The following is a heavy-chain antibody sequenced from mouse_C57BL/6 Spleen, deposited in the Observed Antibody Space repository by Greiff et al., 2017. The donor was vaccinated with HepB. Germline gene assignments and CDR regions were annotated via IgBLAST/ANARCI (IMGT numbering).Heavy chain of an antibody. V-gene: IGHV1-63*01. J-gene: IGHJ3*01. CDR1: GYTFTNYW. D-gene: IGHD3-2*02. Sequence: VQLQQSGAELVRPGTSVKMSCKASGYTFTNYWLGWAKQRPGHGLEWIGDIYPGGGYTNYNEKFKGKATLTADKSSSTAYMQFSSLTSEDSAIYYCARLDSSGYVPSYWGQGTLVTVSA. CDR2: IYPGGGYT. CDR3: ARLDSSGYVPSY.